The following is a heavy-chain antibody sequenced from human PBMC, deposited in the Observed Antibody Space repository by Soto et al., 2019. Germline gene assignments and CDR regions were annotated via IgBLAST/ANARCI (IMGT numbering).Heavy chain of an antibody. J-gene: IGHJ6*03. Sequence: GGSQRLSCAASGFTFSSYSMNWVRQAPGKGLEWVSSISSSSSYIYYADSVKGRFTISRDNAKNSLYLQMNSLRAEDTAVYYCARVSSSSIYYYYYYMDVWGKGTTVTVSS. D-gene: IGHD6-6*01. CDR1: GFTFSSYS. CDR3: ARVSSSSIYYYYYYMDV. CDR2: ISSSSSYI. V-gene: IGHV3-21*01.